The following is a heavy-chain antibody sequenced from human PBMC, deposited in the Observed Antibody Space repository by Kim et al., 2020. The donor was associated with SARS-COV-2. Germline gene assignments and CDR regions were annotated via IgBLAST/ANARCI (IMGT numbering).Heavy chain of an antibody. J-gene: IGHJ3*02. CDR1: GGSISSSSYY. Sequence: SETLSLTCTVSGGSISSSSYYWGWIRQPPGKGLEWIGSIYYSGSTYYNPSLKSRVTISVDTSKNQFSLKLSSVTAADTAVYYCARHADIVVVPAAPLDAFDIWGQGAMVTVSS. V-gene: IGHV4-39*01. CDR2: IYYSGST. D-gene: IGHD2-2*01. CDR3: ARHADIVVVPAAPLDAFDI.